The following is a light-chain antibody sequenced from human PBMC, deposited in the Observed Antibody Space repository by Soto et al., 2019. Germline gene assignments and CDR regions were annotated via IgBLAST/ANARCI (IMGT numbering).Light chain of an antibody. Sequence: EIVLRRSPATLTLSPGERATLSCRASQSVSSYLAWYQQKPGQAPRLLIYDASNWATGIPARFSGSGSGTDVTLTISSLEPEDFAFYYCQQRSNLSYTFGQGTKLEIK. CDR2: DAS. CDR1: QSVSSY. CDR3: QQRSNLSYT. J-gene: IGKJ2*01. V-gene: IGKV3-11*01.